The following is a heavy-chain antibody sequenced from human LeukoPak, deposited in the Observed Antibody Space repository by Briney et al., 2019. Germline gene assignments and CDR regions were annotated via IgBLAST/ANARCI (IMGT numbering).Heavy chain of an antibody. CDR3: ARSEWELDWFDP. J-gene: IGHJ5*02. CDR1: GFTFSDYY. Sequence: GGSLRLSCAASGFTFSDYYMSWIRQAPGKGLEWVSYISSSGSTISYADSVKGRFTISRDNAKNSLYLQMNSLRAEDTAVYYCARSEWELDWFDPWGQGTLVTVSS. D-gene: IGHD1-26*01. CDR2: ISSSGSTI. V-gene: IGHV3-11*04.